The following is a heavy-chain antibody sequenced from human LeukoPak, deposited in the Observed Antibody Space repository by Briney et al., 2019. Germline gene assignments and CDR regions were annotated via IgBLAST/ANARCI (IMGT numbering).Heavy chain of an antibody. D-gene: IGHD3-22*01. V-gene: IGHV3-30*18. CDR3: AKWAGVYNYDSSGYLSGFDY. CDR1: GFTFSSYA. Sequence: PGRSLRLSCAASGFTFSSYAMHWVRQAPGKGLELVALISYDGSNKYYADSVKGRFTISRDNSKNTLYLQMNSLRAEDTAVYYCAKWAGVYNYDSSGYLSGFDYWGQGTLVTVSS. CDR2: ISYDGSNK. J-gene: IGHJ4*02.